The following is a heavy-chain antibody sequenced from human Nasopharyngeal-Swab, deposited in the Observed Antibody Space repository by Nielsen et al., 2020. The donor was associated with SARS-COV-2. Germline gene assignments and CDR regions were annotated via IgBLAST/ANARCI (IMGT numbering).Heavy chain of an antibody. V-gene: IGHV3-73*01. CDR2: IGDKDHNYAT. CDR1: GFNLRHYA. J-gene: IGHJ4*02. Sequence: GESLKISCSASGFNLRHYAMAWVRQASGKGLEWVGRIGDKDHNYATTYGASVQGRFTISRDDSKNTAFLQMDSLKTEDTALYYCTTDFYFDYWGQGTLVTVSS. CDR3: TTDFYFDY.